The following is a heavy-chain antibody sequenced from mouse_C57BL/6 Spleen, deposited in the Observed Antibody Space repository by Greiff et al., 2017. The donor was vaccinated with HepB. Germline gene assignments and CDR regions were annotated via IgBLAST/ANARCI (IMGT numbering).Heavy chain of an antibody. CDR2: IYPGSGST. CDR1: GYTFTSYW. V-gene: IGHV1-55*01. D-gene: IGHD2-3*01. CDR3: AREDDGYYGFAY. J-gene: IGHJ3*01. Sequence: VKLQQPGAELVKPGASVKMSCKASGYTFTSYWITWVKQMPGQGLEWIGDIYPGSGSTNYNEKFKSKATLTVDTSSSTAYMQLSSLTSEDSAVYYCAREDDGYYGFAYWGQGTLVTVSA.